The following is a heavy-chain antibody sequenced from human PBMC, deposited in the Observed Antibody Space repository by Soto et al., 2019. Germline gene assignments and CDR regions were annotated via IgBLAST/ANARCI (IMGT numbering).Heavy chain of an antibody. J-gene: IGHJ6*02. Sequence: EVQLVESGGGLVQPGGSLRLSCAASGFTFSNAWMNWVRQAPGKGLEWVGRIKSKTDGGTTDYAAPVKGRFTISRDDSKNTLYLHMNSLKTEDTAVYYCTTDFPPIYGMDVWGQGTTVTVSS. CDR1: GFTFSNAW. CDR2: IKSKTDGGTT. V-gene: IGHV3-15*07. CDR3: TTDFPPIYGMDV.